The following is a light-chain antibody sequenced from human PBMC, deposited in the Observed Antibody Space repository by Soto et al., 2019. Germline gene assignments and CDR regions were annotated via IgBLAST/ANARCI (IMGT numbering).Light chain of an antibody. Sequence: NFMLTQPHSVSASPGTTVNISCTRSSGSIASNYVQWYQQRPGSAPITVIAENFQRPSGGPDRFSGSIASSSNSASLIISGLQAEDEADYYCQSYDSNDQGIFGGGTKLTVL. CDR3: QSYDSNDQGI. CDR1: SGSIASNY. V-gene: IGLV6-57*04. CDR2: ENF. J-gene: IGLJ2*01.